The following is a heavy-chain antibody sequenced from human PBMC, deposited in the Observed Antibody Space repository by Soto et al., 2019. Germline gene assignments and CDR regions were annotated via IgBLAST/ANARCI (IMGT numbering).Heavy chain of an antibody. CDR3: ARAGLSVIR. V-gene: IGHV3-33*01. J-gene: IGHJ4*01. CDR1: GFTFSSYG. Sequence: LRLSCAASGFTFSSYGMHWVRQAPGKGLEWVAVIWYDGSNKYYADSVKGRFTISRDNSKNTLYLQMNSLRAEDTAVYYCARAGLSVIRWGQGTLVTVSS. D-gene: IGHD3-22*01. CDR2: IWYDGSNK.